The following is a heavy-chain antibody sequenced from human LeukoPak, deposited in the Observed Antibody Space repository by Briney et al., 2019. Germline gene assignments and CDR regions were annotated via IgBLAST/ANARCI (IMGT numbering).Heavy chain of an antibody. CDR1: GYTFTSYG. V-gene: IGHV1-18*01. J-gene: IGHJ4*02. CDR3: ARVLGIQIWGSFDY. D-gene: IGHD5-18*01. Sequence: ASVKVSCKASGYTFTSYGISWVRQAPGQGLEWMGRISAYNGNTEYAQKLQGRVTMTTDTSTSTAYMELRSLRSDDTAVYYCARVLGIQIWGSFDYWGQGTLVTVSS. CDR2: ISAYNGNT.